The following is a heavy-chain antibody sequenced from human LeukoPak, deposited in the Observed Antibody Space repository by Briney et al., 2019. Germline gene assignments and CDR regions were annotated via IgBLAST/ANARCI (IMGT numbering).Heavy chain of an antibody. Sequence: GGSLRLSCAASGFTFSTYTMHWVRQAPGKGLEWVANLNQDGSQRFYVDSIKGRFTISRDNAKNSLYLQMDSLRVEDTAVYYCARNYGSRDYYIIQYRRGWFDPWGQGTQVTVSS. V-gene: IGHV3-7*01. CDR1: GFTFSTYT. CDR3: ARNYGSRDYYIIQYRRGWFDP. J-gene: IGHJ5*02. CDR2: LNQDGSQR. D-gene: IGHD3-10*01.